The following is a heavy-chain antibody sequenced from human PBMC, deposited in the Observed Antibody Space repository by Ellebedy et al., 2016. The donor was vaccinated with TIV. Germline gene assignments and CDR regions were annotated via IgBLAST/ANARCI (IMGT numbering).Heavy chain of an antibody. CDR1: GFTFNTYS. D-gene: IGHD5-12*01. J-gene: IGHJ4*02. V-gene: IGHV3-48*01. Sequence: GESLKISCAASGFTFNTYSMNWVRQAPGKGREWVSYIGSRTSKIYYADSVKGRFTISRDNAKNSLYLQMNSLRADDTALYYCASAARGSGAYESFWGQGTLVTVSS. CDR3: ASAARGSGAYESF. CDR2: IGSRTSKI.